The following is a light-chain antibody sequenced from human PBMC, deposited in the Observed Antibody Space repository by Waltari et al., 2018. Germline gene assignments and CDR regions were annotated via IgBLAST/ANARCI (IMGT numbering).Light chain of an antibody. CDR3: HQYNNWPPWT. V-gene: IGKV3-15*01. CDR2: GAS. CDR1: QSVSSN. J-gene: IGKJ1*01. Sequence: EIVMTQSPATLSVSPGERATLSCRASQSVSSNLAWYQQKPGQAPRHLIYGASTRATGIPARFSGSGSGTEFTLTISSMQSEDCAVYYCHQYNNWPPWTFGQGTKVEIK.